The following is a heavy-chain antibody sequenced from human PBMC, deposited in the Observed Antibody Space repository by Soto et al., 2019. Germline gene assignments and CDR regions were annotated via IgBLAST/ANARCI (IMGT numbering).Heavy chain of an antibody. CDR2: IIPILGIA. Sequence: GASVKVSCKASGGTLSSYTISWVRQAPGQRLEWMGRIIPILGIANYAQKFQGRVTMTTDTSTSTAYMELRSLRSDDTAVYYCARVLRYSSGWYSNDWFDPRGQGTLVTVSS. D-gene: IGHD6-19*01. CDR3: ARVLRYSSGWYSNDWFDP. J-gene: IGHJ5*02. CDR1: GGTLSSYT. V-gene: IGHV1-69*02.